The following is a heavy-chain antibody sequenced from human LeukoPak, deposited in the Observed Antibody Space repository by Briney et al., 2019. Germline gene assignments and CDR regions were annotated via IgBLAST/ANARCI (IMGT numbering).Heavy chain of an antibody. V-gene: IGHV1-69*13. CDR1: GGTFSSYA. Sequence: SVKVSCKASGGTFSSYAISWVRQAPGQGLEWMGGIIPIFGTANYAQKFQGRVTITADESTSTAYMELSSLRSEDTAVYYCAREVPGGGRLPSSLGYWGQGTLVTVSS. D-gene: IGHD1-26*01. CDR2: IIPIFGTA. CDR3: AREVPGGGRLPSSLGY. J-gene: IGHJ4*02.